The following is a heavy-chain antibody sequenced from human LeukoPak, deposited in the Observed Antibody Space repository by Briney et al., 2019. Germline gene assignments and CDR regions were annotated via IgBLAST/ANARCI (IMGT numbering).Heavy chain of an antibody. J-gene: IGHJ3*02. D-gene: IGHD5-24*01. CDR3: ARNPRWPQPRGAFDI. CDR1: GGSISSYY. Sequence: SETLSLTCTVSGGSISSYYWSWIRQPAGKGLEWIGEINHSGSTNYNPSLKSRVTISVDTSKNQFSLKLSSVTAADTAVYYCARNPRWPQPRGAFDIWGQGTMVTVSS. V-gene: IGHV4-34*01. CDR2: INHSGST.